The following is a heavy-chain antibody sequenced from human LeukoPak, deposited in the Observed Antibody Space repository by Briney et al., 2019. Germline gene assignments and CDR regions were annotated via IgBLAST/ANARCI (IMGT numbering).Heavy chain of an antibody. D-gene: IGHD1-1*01. CDR3: AKDERPYYYYMDV. J-gene: IGHJ6*03. V-gene: IGHV1-69*13. CDR2: ITPIFGTA. Sequence: GASVKVSCKASGGTFSSYAISWVRQAPGQGLEWMGGITPIFGTANYAQKFQGRVTITADESTSTAYMELSSLRSEDTAVYYCAKDERPYYYYMDVWGKGTTVTISS. CDR1: GGTFSSYA.